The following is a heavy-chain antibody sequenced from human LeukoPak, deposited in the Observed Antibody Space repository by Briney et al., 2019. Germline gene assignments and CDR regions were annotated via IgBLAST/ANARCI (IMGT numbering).Heavy chain of an antibody. CDR1: GGSISSGSYY. CDR2: IYTSGST. V-gene: IGHV4-61*02. CDR3: ASKEKQGAFDI. J-gene: IGHJ3*02. Sequence: SETLSLTCTVSGGSISSGSYYWSWIRQPAGKGLEWIGRIYTSGSTNYNPSLKSRVTISVDTSKNQFSLKLSSVTAADTAVYYCASKEKQGAFDIWGQGTMVTVSS.